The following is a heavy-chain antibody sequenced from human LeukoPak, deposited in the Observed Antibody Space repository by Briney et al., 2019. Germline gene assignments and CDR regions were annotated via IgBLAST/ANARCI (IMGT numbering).Heavy chain of an antibody. J-gene: IGHJ4*02. CDR3: ARKDFWSGYFDY. V-gene: IGHV3-7*01. CDR1: GLTFSSYW. CDR2: IKKDGSEK. D-gene: IGHD3-3*01. Sequence: GGSLRLSCAASGLTFSSYWMSWVRQAPGKGLEWVANIKKDGSEKYYVDSVKGRFTISRDNAKNSLYLQMKSLRVEDTAVYYCARKDFWSGYFDYWGQGTLVTVSS.